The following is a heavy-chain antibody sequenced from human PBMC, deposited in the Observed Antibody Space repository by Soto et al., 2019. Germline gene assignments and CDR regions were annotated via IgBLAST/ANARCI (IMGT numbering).Heavy chain of an antibody. J-gene: IGHJ4*02. V-gene: IGHV1-69*13. CDR3: ARGPYYYDSSGYYLDY. CDR1: GGTFSSYA. Sequence: SVKVSCKASGGTFSSYAISWVRQAPGQGLEWMGGIIPIFGTANYAQKFQGRVTITADESTSTAYMELSSLRSEDTAVYYCARGPYYYDSSGYYLDYWGQGTLVTVSS. CDR2: IIPIFGTA. D-gene: IGHD3-22*01.